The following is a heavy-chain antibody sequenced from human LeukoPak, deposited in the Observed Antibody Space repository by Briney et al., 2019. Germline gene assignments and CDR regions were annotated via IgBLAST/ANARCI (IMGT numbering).Heavy chain of an antibody. J-gene: IGHJ4*02. D-gene: IGHD6-13*01. V-gene: IGHV3-23*05. CDR2: LDESGSAT. Sequence: GGSLRLSCAASGFTFSNYAMSWVRQAPGEGLEWVSSLDESGSATYYADSVKGRFTISRDNSKNTLYLQMNSLRAEDTAVYYCARVYSKTSSSRNFWGQGTLVTVSS. CDR1: GFTFSNYA. CDR3: ARVYSKTSSSRNF.